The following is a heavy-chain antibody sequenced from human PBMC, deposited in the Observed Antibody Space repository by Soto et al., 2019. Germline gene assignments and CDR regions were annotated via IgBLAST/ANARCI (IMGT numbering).Heavy chain of an antibody. CDR2: VYTSGGT. CDR1: GVSISTYY. J-gene: IGHJ6*02. V-gene: IGHV4-4*07. D-gene: IGHD6-13*01. Sequence: SETLSLTCTFSGVSISTYYWSWIRQPAGKGLEWIGRVYTSGGTNYNPSLKSRVTMSRDTSKKQFFLSLSSVTAADTAVYYCARGAAAGVDYGMDLWGQGTTVT. CDR3: ARGAAAGVDYGMDL.